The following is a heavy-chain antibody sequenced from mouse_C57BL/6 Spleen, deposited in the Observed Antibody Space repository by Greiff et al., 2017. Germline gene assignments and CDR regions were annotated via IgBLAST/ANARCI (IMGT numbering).Heavy chain of an antibody. V-gene: IGHV5-6*01. CDR2: ISSGGSYT. D-gene: IGHD2-2*01. CDR3: ARQRESAMVKAYFDY. CDR1: GFTFSSYG. J-gene: IGHJ2*01. Sequence: EVQLVESGGDLVKPGGSLKLSCAASGFTFSSYGMSWVRQTPDKRLEWVATISSGGSYTYYPDSVKGRFTISRDNAKNTLYLQMSSLKSEDTAMYYCARQRESAMVKAYFDYGGQGTTLTVSS.